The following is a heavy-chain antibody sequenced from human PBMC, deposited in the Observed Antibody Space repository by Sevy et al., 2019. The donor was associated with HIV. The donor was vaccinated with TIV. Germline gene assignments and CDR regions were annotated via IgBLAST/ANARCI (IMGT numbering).Heavy chain of an antibody. D-gene: IGHD3-10*01. V-gene: IGHV3-43*01. CDR1: GFTFDDYT. J-gene: IGHJ4*02. CDR3: AKDSYGSGSYFHFDY. Sequence: GWSLRLSCAASGFTFDDYTMHWVRQAPGKGLEWVSLISWDRGSTYYADSVKGRFTISRDNSKNSLYLQMNSLRTEDTALYYCAKDSYGSGSYFHFDYWGQGTLVTVSS. CDR2: ISWDRGST.